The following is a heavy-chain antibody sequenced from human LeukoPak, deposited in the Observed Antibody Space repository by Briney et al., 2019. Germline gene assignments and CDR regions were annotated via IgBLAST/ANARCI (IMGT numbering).Heavy chain of an antibody. CDR2: ISYDGSNK. D-gene: IGHD3-10*01. Sequence: GGSLRLSCAASGFTFSSYGMHWVRQAPGKGLEWVAVISYDGSNKYYADSVKGRFTISRDNSKNTLYLQMNSLRAEDTAVYYCAKDLWFGELFRAGSGFDYWGQGTLVTVSS. J-gene: IGHJ4*02. CDR3: AKDLWFGELFRAGSGFDY. V-gene: IGHV3-30*18. CDR1: GFTFSSYG.